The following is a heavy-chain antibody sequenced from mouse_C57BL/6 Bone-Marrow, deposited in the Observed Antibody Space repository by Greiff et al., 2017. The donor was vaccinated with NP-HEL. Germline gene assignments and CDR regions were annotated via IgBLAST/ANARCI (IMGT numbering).Heavy chain of an antibody. Sequence: EVKLVESGGGLVKPGGSLKLSCAASGFTFSSYAMSWVRQTPEKRLEWVATISDGGSYTYYPDNVKGRFTISRDNAKNNLYLQMSHLKSEDTAMYYCARVLYDGYYDYAMDYWGQGTSVTVSS. CDR3: ARVLYDGYYDYAMDY. CDR2: ISDGGSYT. V-gene: IGHV5-4*03. J-gene: IGHJ4*01. CDR1: GFTFSSYA. D-gene: IGHD2-3*01.